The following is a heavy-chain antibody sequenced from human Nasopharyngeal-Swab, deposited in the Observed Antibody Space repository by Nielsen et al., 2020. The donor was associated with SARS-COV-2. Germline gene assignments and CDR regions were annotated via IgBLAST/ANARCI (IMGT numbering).Heavy chain of an antibody. CDR3: TSWSSTSCYAED. CDR2: IRSKAYGGTT. V-gene: IGHV3-49*03. J-gene: IGHJ4*02. Sequence: GVLRLSCTASGFTFGDYAMSWFRQAPGKGLEWVGFIRSKAYGGTTEYAASVKGRFTISRDDSKSIAYLQMNSLKTEDTAVYYCTSWSSTSCYAEDWGQGTLVTVSP. D-gene: IGHD2-2*01. CDR1: GFTFGDYA.